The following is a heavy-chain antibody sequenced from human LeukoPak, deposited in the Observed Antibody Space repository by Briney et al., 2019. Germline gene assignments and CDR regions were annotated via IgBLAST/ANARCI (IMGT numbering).Heavy chain of an antibody. V-gene: IGHV3-30*04. J-gene: IGHJ4*02. Sequence: GGSLRLSCVASGFNFGSYAMDWVRQAPGKGLEWVGDISYDGEYLTYAVSVRGRFTISRDNSQNTLYLQMNSLSAEDACVYYCARESSLSNWGRGTLVTVSS. CDR1: GFNFGSYA. CDR3: ARESSLSN. CDR2: ISYDGEYL.